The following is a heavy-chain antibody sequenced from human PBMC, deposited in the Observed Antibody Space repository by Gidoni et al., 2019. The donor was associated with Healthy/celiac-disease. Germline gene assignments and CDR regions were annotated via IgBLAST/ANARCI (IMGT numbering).Heavy chain of an antibody. Sequence: VQLQESGPGLVKPSQTLSLTCTVSGGSISRGGYYWSWIRQHPGKGLDGIGYTYSSGSTYYNPSLKSRVTISVDTSKNQFSLKLSSVTAADTAVYYCARVGSTSDYAHLDYYYYMDVWGKGTTVTVSS. CDR3: ARVGSTSDYAHLDYYYYMDV. CDR2: TYSSGST. CDR1: GGSISRGGYY. D-gene: IGHD3-16*01. V-gene: IGHV4-31*03. J-gene: IGHJ6*03.